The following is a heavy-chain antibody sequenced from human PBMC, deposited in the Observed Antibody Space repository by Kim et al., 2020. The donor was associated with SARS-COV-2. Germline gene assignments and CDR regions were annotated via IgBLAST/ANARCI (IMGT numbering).Heavy chain of an antibody. CDR1: GYTFTSYA. V-gene: IGHV7-4-1*02. CDR3: VLGRSTIPYSSSWYSVWYYGMDV. D-gene: IGHD6-13*01. CDR2: INTNTGNP. J-gene: IGHJ6*02. Sequence: ASVKVSCKASGYTFTSYAMNWVRQAPGQGLEWMGWINTNTGNPTYAQGFTGRFVFSLDTSVSTAYLQISSLKAEDTAVYYCVLGRSTIPYSSSWYSVWYYGMDVWGQGTTVTVSS.